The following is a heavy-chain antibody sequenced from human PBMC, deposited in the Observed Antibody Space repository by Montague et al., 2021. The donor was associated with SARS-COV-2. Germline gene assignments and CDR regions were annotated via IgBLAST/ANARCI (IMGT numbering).Heavy chain of an antibody. CDR1: GGSISSSSYY. CDR2: IYYSGST. J-gene: IGHJ4*02. Sequence: SETLSLTCTVSGGSISSSSYYWGWIRQPPGKGLEWIGSIYYSGSTYYNPSLKSRVTISVDTSKNQFSLKLSSVTAADTAVYYCARLRDIVVVPAAFDYWGQGTLVTVPS. V-gene: IGHV4-39*01. D-gene: IGHD2-2*01. CDR3: ARLRDIVVVPAAFDY.